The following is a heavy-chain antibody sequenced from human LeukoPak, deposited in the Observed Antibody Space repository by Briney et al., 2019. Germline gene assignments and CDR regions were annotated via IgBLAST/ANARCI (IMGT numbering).Heavy chain of an antibody. D-gene: IGHD2-8*02. CDR2: TNAGDDNT. Sequence: ASVKLSCKASGYTFNNYAIQWVRQAPGQGLEWVGWTNAGDDNTKYSRDLQGRVAITRDTSASTVYMELSSLRSEDMAVYYCVRSVEGYCTADKYLEYYFDHWGQGTLVTVSS. J-gene: IGHJ4*02. CDR1: GYTFNNYA. V-gene: IGHV1-3*02. CDR3: VRSVEGYCTADKYLEYYFDH.